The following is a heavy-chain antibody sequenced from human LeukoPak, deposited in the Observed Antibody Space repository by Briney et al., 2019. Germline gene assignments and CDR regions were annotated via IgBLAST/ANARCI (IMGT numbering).Heavy chain of an antibody. D-gene: IGHD6-19*01. CDR1: GFTFDDYA. J-gene: IGHJ6*03. CDR3: AKDGQRRAVSVVTYMDV. V-gene: IGHV3-9*01. CDR2: ISWNSGRM. Sequence: GGSLRLSCAAAGFTFDDYAMHWVRQAPGKGLEWVSTISWNSGRMEYADSVKSRFTISRDNAKNSLYLQMNSLRDEDTALYYCAKDGQRRAVSVVTYMDVWGKGTTVTVSS.